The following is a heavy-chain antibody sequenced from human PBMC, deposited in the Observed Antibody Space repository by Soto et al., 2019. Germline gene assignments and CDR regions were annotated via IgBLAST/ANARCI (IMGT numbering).Heavy chain of an antibody. CDR2: IYSSGFT. V-gene: IGHV3-53*01. D-gene: IGHD3-3*01. J-gene: IGHJ4*02. CDR1: GFTISTNY. CDR3: ARGPLNYDPFDY. Sequence: EVQLVESGGGLIQPGGSLRLSCAASGFTISTNYMSWVRQAPGKGLEWVSVIYSSGFTDYADSVKGRFTISTDNSKNTLYLQMNSLRAEDTAVYYCARGPLNYDPFDYWGQGTLVTVSS.